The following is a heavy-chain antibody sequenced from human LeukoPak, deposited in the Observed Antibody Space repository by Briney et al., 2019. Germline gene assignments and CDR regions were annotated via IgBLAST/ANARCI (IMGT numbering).Heavy chain of an antibody. Sequence: PSETLSLTCTVSGGFVSNYYWSWMRLPPGKRLEWIGYIYYSGTTNYNPSLKSRVTISVDTSKNQFSLELSSVTAADTAVYFCARHRRSNLYYFPFDIWGRGTMVTVSS. CDR1: GGFVSNYY. CDR3: ARHRRSNLYYFPFDI. D-gene: IGHD3-16*02. V-gene: IGHV4-59*08. J-gene: IGHJ3*02. CDR2: IYYSGTT.